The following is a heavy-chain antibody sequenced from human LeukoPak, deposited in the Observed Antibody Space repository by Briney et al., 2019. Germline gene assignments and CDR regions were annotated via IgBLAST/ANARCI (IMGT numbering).Heavy chain of an antibody. CDR1: GGSFSGYY. D-gene: IGHD6-19*01. V-gene: IGHV4-59*10. CDR2: IYTSGST. J-gene: IGHJ5*02. Sequence: PSETLSLTCAVYGGSFSGYYWSWIRQPAGKGLEWIGRIYTSGSTNYNPSLKSRVTMSVDTSKNQFSLKLSSVTAADTAVYYCARDRIAVAGLNWFDPWGQGTLVTVSS. CDR3: ARDRIAVAGLNWFDP.